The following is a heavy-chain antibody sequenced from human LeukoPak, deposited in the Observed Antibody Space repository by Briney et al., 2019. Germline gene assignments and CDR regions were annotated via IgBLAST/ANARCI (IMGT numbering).Heavy chain of an antibody. CDR2: INPNRGGS. J-gene: IGHJ6*04. CDR1: GYTFTRYY. D-gene: IGHD5-18*01. Sequence: ASVKVSCKASGYTFTRYYMYWVRQAPGQGLEGMGWINPNRGGSNYAQKYQGRVSMTRDTSTSTAYMELSRLRSADTAVYYCARSKQLWSPVFDVWGKGTTVTVSS. V-gene: IGHV1-2*02. CDR3: ARSKQLWSPVFDV.